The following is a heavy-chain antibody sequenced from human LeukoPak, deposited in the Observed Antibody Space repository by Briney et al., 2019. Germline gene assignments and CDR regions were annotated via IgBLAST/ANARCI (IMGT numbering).Heavy chain of an antibody. CDR1: GGSLSSYY. V-gene: IGHV4-59*01. J-gene: IGHJ5*02. D-gene: IGHD6-19*01. Sequence: PSETLSLTCSVSGGSLSSYYWSWIRQSPGKQLELIGDIHDSGSTNYNPSLNSRVTIFMDTSKNQFSLRLSSVTAADTAVYYCARDRAAGGLGYNWFDPWGQGVLVTVSS. CDR3: ARDRAAGGLGYNWFDP. CDR2: IHDSGST.